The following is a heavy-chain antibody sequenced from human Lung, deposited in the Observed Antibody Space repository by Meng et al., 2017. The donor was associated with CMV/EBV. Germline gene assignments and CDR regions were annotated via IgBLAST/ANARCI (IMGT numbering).Heavy chain of an antibody. D-gene: IGHD3-3*01. V-gene: IGHV3-72*01. Sequence: GGSLRLXCAASGFTFSDHYMDWVRQAPGKGPEWVGRTRNKANSYTTEYAASVKGRFTISRDDSKNSLYLQMNSLKTEDTAVYYCARDPIRVLRFLEWNYYYYGMDVWXQGTTVTVSS. J-gene: IGHJ6*02. CDR2: TRNKANSYTT. CDR1: GFTFSDHY. CDR3: ARDPIRVLRFLEWNYYYYGMDV.